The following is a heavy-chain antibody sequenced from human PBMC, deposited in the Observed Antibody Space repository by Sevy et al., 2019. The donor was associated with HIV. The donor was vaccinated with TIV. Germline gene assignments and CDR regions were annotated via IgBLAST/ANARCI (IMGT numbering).Heavy chain of an antibody. CDR2: IRTAGDT. Sequence: GGCLRLSCAASGFTFSSYDIHWVRQATGKGLEWVSAIRTAGDTYYPDSVKGRFTISRENAKNSLYLQMNSLRAGDTAVYYCARAIPGSVYGMDVWGQGTTVTVSS. V-gene: IGHV3-13*01. J-gene: IGHJ6*02. CDR1: GFTFSSYD. CDR3: ARAIPGSVYGMDV. D-gene: IGHD3-10*01.